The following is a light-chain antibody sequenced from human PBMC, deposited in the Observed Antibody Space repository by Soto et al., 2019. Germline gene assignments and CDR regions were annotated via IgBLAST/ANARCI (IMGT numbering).Light chain of an antibody. CDR2: QVT. V-gene: IGLV2-14*01. CDR3: SSYTSSSTYV. CDR1: SSDIGGYYY. Sequence: SVLTQPASVSGSPGQSITISCTGTSSDIGGYYYVSWYQHHPGKAPKLIIYQVTNRPSGVSHRFSGSKSGNTASLTISGLQAEDEADYYCSSYTSSSTYVFGTGTKVTVL. J-gene: IGLJ1*01.